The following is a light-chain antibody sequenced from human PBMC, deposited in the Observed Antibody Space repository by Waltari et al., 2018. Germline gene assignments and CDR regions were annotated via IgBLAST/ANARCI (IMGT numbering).Light chain of an antibody. CDR1: QSLLDSDVRTY. CDR2: EVS. V-gene: IGKV2D-29*01. CDR3: MHSLRYPRT. J-gene: IGKJ1*01. Sequence: DLVMTQTPLYLSVTPRHPASLSCTSSQSLLDSDVRTYLYWYLQWPGQPPQLLINEVSRRFSGVPDRFSGSGSGTDFTLKISRVEAEDVGVYYCMHSLRYPRTFGQGTKVEVK.